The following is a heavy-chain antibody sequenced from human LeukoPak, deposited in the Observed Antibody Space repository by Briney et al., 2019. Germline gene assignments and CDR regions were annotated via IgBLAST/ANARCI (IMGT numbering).Heavy chain of an antibody. CDR2: IYSGGST. CDR3: ARMGSTGHRGFDP. Sequence: PGGSLRLSCAASGFTFSSNYMSWVRQAPGKGLEWGSVIYSGGSTYYADSVKGRFTISRDNSKNTLYLQMNSLRAEDTAVYYCARMGSTGHRGFDPWGQGTLVTVSS. V-gene: IGHV3-53*01. J-gene: IGHJ5*02. CDR1: GFTFSSNY. D-gene: IGHD3-9*01.